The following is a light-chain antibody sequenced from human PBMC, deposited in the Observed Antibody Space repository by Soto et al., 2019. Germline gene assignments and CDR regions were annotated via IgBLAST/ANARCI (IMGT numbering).Light chain of an antibody. CDR1: SSNIGNNY. Sequence: QSVLTQPPSVSAAPGQKVTISCSGSSSNIGNNYVSWYQQLPGTAPKLLIYDNNKRPSGIPDRFSDSKSGTSATLGITGLQTGDEADYYCGTWDSSLSAGFYVFGTGTKVTVL. CDR2: DNN. V-gene: IGLV1-51*01. CDR3: GTWDSSLSAGFYV. J-gene: IGLJ1*01.